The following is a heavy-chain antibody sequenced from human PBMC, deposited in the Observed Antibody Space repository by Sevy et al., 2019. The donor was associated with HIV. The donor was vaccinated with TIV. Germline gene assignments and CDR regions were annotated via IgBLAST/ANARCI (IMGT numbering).Heavy chain of an antibody. V-gene: IGHV3-7*01. CDR3: ASSDATSRFGYYYFAMDF. J-gene: IGHJ6*02. Sequence: GGSLRLSCAASGFTFNNYWMSWVRQAPGRGLEWVANIKQDGSEKYNVDSVKGRFTISRDNAKNSMYLQMNSLRDEDTAVYYCASSDATSRFGYYYFAMDFWGQGTSVTVSS. CDR2: IKQDGSEK. CDR1: GFTFNNYW. D-gene: IGHD3-22*01.